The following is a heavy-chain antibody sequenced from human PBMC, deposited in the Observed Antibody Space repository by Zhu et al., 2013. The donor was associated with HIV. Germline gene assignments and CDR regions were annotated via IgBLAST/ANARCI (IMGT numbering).Heavy chain of an antibody. Sequence: QVQLVQSGAELKKPGSSVKVSCKASGGSFRSYAFNWVRQAPGQGLEWMGGVIPMFDTADYAQKFQGRVTITADESTRTAYMELRNLRSDDTAVYYCARGITIVGVVIILHFDYWGQGTLVTVSS. CDR2: VIPMFDTA. V-gene: IGHV1-69*01. CDR3: ARGITIVGVVIILHFDY. D-gene: IGHD3-3*01. J-gene: IGHJ4*02. CDR1: GGSFRSYA.